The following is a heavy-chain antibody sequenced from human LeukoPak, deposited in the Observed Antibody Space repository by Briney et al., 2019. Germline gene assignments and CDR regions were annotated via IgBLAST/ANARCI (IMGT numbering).Heavy chain of an antibody. J-gene: IGHJ4*02. CDR1: GFTFSTYW. Sequence: PGGSLRLSCAASGFTFSTYWMSWVRRAPGKGLEWVANIKQDGSEKYYVDSVKGRFTISRDNAKNSLDLQMNSLRAEDTAVYYCGRPYNTGWARYYFDYWGQGTLVTVSS. CDR2: IKQDGSEK. V-gene: IGHV3-7*03. D-gene: IGHD6-19*01. CDR3: GRPYNTGWARYYFDY.